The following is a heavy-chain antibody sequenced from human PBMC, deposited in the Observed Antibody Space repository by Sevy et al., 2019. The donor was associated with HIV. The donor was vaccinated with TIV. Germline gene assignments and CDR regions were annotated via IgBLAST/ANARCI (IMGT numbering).Heavy chain of an antibody. CDR1: GYTFTSYD. J-gene: IGHJ5*02. Sequence: ASVKVSCKASGYTFTSYDINWVRQATGQGLEWMGWMNPNSGNTGYAQKFQGRVTITRNTSISTAYMELSSLRSEDTAVYYCARDFGYPMDSSGYYHWFDPWGQGTLVTVSS. V-gene: IGHV1-8*03. CDR2: MNPNSGNT. CDR3: ARDFGYPMDSSGYYHWFDP. D-gene: IGHD3-22*01.